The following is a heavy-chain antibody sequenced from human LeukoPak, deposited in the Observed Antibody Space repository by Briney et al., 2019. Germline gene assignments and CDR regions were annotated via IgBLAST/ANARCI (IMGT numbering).Heavy chain of an antibody. J-gene: IGHJ4*02. D-gene: IGHD1-1*01. CDR2: INPNSGT. CDR3: ARNRWMDY. CDR1: GYTFTDYY. Sequence: ASVKVCCKSSGYTFTDYYMHWVRQAPGQGLEWMGWINPNSGTNYAQKFQGRVTMTRDTSISTAYMELTRLTSDDTAVYYCARNRWMDYWGQGTLVTVSS. V-gene: IGHV1-2*02.